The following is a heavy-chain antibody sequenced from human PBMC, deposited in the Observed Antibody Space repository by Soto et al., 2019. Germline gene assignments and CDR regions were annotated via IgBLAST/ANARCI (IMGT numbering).Heavy chain of an antibody. CDR1: GGTFSSYA. V-gene: IGHV1-69*13. J-gene: IGHJ6*01. CDR3: ARVWILTYYGMDV. D-gene: IGHD3-9*01. CDR2: IIPIFGTA. Sequence: SVKVSCKASGGTFSSYAISWVRQAPGQGLEWMGGIIPIFGTANYARKFQGRVTITADESTSTAYMELSSLRAEDTAVYYCARVWILTYYGMDVWGQGNTVTVSS.